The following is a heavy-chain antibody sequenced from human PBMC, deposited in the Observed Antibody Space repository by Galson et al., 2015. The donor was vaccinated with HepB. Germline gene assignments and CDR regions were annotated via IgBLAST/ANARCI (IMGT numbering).Heavy chain of an antibody. CDR1: GGTFSSYA. D-gene: IGHD2-2*01. Sequence: SVKVSCKASGGTFSSYAISWVRQAPGQGLEWMGGIIPIFGTANYAQKFQGRVTITADESTSTAYMELSSLRSEDTAVYYCARGPFCSSTSCYAASGYGMDVWGQGTTVTVSS. CDR3: ARGPFCSSTSCYAASGYGMDV. CDR2: IIPIFGTA. V-gene: IGHV1-69*13. J-gene: IGHJ6*02.